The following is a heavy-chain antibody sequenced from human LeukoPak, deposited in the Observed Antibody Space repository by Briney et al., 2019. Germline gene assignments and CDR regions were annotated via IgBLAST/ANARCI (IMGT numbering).Heavy chain of an antibody. CDR3: AKQPGVGVQ. J-gene: IGHJ4*02. CDR1: GWSFTSNW. D-gene: IGHD2-2*01. Sequence: GGALQISSKGSGWSFTSNWIGWGRRKPGKGRVWMGIIYPGDGDTRYSPSFQGQVTISVDKSITTAYLQWSSLKASDTAMYYCAKQPGVGVQWGQGTLVTVSS. CDR2: IYPGDGDT. V-gene: IGHV5-51*01.